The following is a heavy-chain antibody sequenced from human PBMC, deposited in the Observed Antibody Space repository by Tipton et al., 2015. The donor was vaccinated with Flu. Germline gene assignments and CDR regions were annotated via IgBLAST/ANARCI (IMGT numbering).Heavy chain of an antibody. D-gene: IGHD1-1*01. Sequence: SLRLSCAASGFSVSRSSMNWVRQAPGDRLEWVASISDSGVYIYEADSVKGRFIISRDNVKNLLYLQMNSLRGEDTAVYFCVRGRGERQLVFDVFDIWGQGTMVTVSS. V-gene: IGHV3-21*01. CDR1: GFSVSRSS. CDR3: VRGRGERQLVFDVFDI. CDR2: ISDSGVYI. J-gene: IGHJ3*02.